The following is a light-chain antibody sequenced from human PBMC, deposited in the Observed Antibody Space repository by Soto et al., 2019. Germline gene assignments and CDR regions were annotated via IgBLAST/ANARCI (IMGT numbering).Light chain of an antibody. J-gene: IGKJ1*01. CDR2: GAS. CDR3: QQYGSSQA. CDR1: QSVSNNY. V-gene: IGKV3-20*01. Sequence: EIVLTQSPGTLSLSPGERATLSCRASQSVSNNYLAWYQQRPGQAPRLLIYGASTRATGIPDRFSGSGSGTVFTLNISRLQPEDFAVFYCQQYGSSQAFGQGTKVEIK.